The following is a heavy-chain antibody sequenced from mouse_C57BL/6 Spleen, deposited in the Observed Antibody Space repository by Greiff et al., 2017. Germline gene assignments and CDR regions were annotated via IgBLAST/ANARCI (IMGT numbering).Heavy chain of an antibody. Sequence: VQLQQSGPELVKPGASVKISCKASGYAFSSSWMNWVKQRPGKGLEWIGRIYPGDGDTNYNGKFKGKATLTADKSSSTAYMQLSSLTSEDSAVYFCARSGSNYGVYYFDYWGQGTTLTVSS. D-gene: IGHD2-5*01. V-gene: IGHV1-82*01. CDR3: ARSGSNYGVYYFDY. CDR1: GYAFSSSW. J-gene: IGHJ2*01. CDR2: IYPGDGDT.